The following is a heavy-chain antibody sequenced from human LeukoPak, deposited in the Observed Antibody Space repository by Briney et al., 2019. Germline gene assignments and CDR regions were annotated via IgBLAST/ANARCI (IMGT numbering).Heavy chain of an antibody. CDR1: GFTFSSYA. Sequence: GGSLRLSCAASGFTFSSYAMSWVRQAPGKGLEWVSAISGSGGSTYYADSVKGRFTISRDNSKNTPYLQMNSLRAEDTAVYYCAKAIGLRTLFDYWGQGTLVTVSS. V-gene: IGHV3-23*01. CDR2: ISGSGGST. D-gene: IGHD2/OR15-2a*01. CDR3: AKAIGLRTLFDY. J-gene: IGHJ4*02.